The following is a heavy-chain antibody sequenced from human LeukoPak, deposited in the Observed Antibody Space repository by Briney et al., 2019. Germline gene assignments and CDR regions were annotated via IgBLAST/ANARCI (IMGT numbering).Heavy chain of an antibody. CDR1: GGSFSDYY. J-gene: IGHJ5*02. Sequence: SGTLSLTCSVYGGSFSDYYWSWIRHPPGKGLEWIGEISHSGSTKFNPSLKSRVTISVDTSRNQFSLNLTSVTAADTAVYYCARAGLSIFGMITPNWFDPWGQGTLVSVSS. V-gene: IGHV4-34*01. D-gene: IGHD3-3*01. CDR3: ARAGLSIFGMITPNWFDP. CDR2: ISHSGST.